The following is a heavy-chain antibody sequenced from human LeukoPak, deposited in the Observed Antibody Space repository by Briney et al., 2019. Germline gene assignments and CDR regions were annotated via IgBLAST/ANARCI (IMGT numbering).Heavy chain of an antibody. V-gene: IGHV1-69*06. CDR2: IIPIFGTA. J-gene: IGHJ3*02. D-gene: IGHD5-12*01. CDR1: GGTFSSYA. CDR3: ARVAIQEGAFDI. Sequence: ASVKVSFKASGGTFSSYAISWVRQAPGQGLEWMGGIIPIFGTANYAQKFQGRVTITADKSTSTAYMELSSLRSEDTAVYYCARVAIQEGAFDIWGQGTMVTVSS.